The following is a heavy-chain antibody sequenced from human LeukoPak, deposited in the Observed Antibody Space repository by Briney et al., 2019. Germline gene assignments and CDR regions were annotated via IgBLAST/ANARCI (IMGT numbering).Heavy chain of an antibody. V-gene: IGHV3-30*01. J-gene: IGHJ4*02. CDR1: GFTFSSYA. CDR3: ARSIVVVITTFDY. D-gene: IGHD3-22*01. Sequence: PGRSLRLSCAASGFTFSSYAMHWVRQAPGKGLEGVAVISYDGSNKYYADSVKGRFTISRDNSKNTLYLQMNSLRAEDTAVYYCARSIVVVITTFDYWGQGTLVTVSS. CDR2: ISYDGSNK.